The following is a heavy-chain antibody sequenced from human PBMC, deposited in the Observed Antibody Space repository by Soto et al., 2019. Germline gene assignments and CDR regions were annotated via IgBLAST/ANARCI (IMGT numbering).Heavy chain of an antibody. Sequence: QVQLVESGGGVVQPGRSLRLSCAASGFTFSGYAMHWVRQAPGKGLEWVAVISYDGSNKYYADSVKGRFTISRDNSKNTLYLQMNSLRAEDTAVYYCARDNPLIAARPGFFDYWGQGTLVTVSS. J-gene: IGHJ4*02. V-gene: IGHV3-30-3*01. D-gene: IGHD6-6*01. CDR1: GFTFSGYA. CDR3: ARDNPLIAARPGFFDY. CDR2: ISYDGSNK.